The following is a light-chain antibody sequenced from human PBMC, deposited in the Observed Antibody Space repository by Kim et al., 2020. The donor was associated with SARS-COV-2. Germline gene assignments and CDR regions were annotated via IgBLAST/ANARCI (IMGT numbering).Light chain of an antibody. CDR1: QSISSN. J-gene: IGKJ2*01. Sequence: VSPGERATLSCRASQSISSNFSGYDQKHAQPASLLIYGASIRATDIPARLSGSGFGTEFTLTISSLQCAEFVVDYCQQYNNWPTYTFGQGTKLEI. CDR2: GAS. CDR3: QQYNNWPTYT. V-gene: IGKV3-15*01.